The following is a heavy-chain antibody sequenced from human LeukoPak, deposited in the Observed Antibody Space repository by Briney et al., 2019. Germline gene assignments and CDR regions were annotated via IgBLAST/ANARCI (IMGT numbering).Heavy chain of an antibody. CDR1: GYTFTSYG. D-gene: IGHD3-10*01. CDR2: ISAYNGNT. Sequence: GASVKVSCKASGYTFTSYGISWVRQAPGQGLEWMGGISAYNGNTNYAQKLQGRVTMTTDTSTSTAYMELRSLRSDDTAVYYCAREVLSRGHNWFDPWGQGTLVTVSS. J-gene: IGHJ5*02. CDR3: AREVLSRGHNWFDP. V-gene: IGHV1-18*01.